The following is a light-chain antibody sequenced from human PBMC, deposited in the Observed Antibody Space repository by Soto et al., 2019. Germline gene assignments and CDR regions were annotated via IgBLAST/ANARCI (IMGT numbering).Light chain of an antibody. CDR3: HQYGTAPLT. CDR1: QSVAANY. V-gene: IGKV3-20*01. J-gene: IGKJ3*01. Sequence: LSPGERSTLSCRASQSVAANYLAWYQQKRGQAPRLLIYGASSRATGIPDRFSGSVSGTDFTLTISRLEPEDFSVYYCHQYGTAPLTFGPGTKVDIK. CDR2: GAS.